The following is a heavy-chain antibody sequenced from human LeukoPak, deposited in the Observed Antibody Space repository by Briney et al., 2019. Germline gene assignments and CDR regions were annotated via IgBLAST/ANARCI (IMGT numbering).Heavy chain of an antibody. CDR1: GFTFSNYW. CDR3: ATYSSLNRREFQY. D-gene: IGHD3-22*01. J-gene: IGHJ1*01. CDR2: IKTDGSEK. V-gene: IGHV3-7*01. Sequence: GGSLRLSCAGSGFTFSNYWMGWVSEAPGKGLQWVANIKTDGSEKYYVDSVKGRFTISRDNAKNSLYLQMNSLRAEDTAVYYCATYSSLNRREFQYWGQGTLLTVSS.